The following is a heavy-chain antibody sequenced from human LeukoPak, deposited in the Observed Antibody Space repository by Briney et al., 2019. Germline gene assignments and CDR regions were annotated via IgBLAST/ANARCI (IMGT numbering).Heavy chain of an antibody. CDR1: GYTFTDYY. V-gene: IGHV1-2*02. CDR2: INHNSGGT. D-gene: IGHD6-19*01. CDR3: ARSIAVAGWLVRGNNYYMDV. Sequence: ASVTVSCKASGYTFTDYYMHWVRQAPGQGLEWMGWINHNSGGTNYAQKFQGRVTMTRDTSISTAYMELSRLRSDDTAVYYCARSIAVAGWLVRGNNYYMDVWGKGTTVTVS. J-gene: IGHJ6*03.